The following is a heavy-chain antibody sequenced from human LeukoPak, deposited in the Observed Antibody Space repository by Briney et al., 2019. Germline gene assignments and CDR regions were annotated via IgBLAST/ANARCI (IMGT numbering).Heavy chain of an antibody. J-gene: IGHJ6*03. CDR2: INSDGSST. V-gene: IGHV3-74*01. Sequence: GGSLRLSCAASGFTFSNYWMHWVRQAPGKGQVWVSRINSDGSSTSYADSVKGRFTISRDNAKNTLYLQMNSLRAEDTAVYYCARVSSGSYFGYYYYYMDVWGKGTTVTVSS. D-gene: IGHD1-26*01. CDR3: ARVSSGSYFGYYYYYMDV. CDR1: GFTFSNYW.